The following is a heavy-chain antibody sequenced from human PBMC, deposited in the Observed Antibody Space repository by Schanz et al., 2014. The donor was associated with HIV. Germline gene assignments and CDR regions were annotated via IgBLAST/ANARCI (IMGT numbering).Heavy chain of an antibody. CDR1: GFPFSSYA. CDR2: ISSSGGYI. CDR3: AKVDAAHKHIGAAGD. D-gene: IGHD6-13*01. J-gene: IGHJ4*02. V-gene: IGHV3-21*04. Sequence: EVQLVESGEGLVKPGGSLRLSCTGSGFPFSSYAINWVRQAPGKGLEWLSSISSSGGYIYYADSVKGRFTISRDNSKNTLYLQMNSLRAEDTAVYYCAKVDAAHKHIGAAGDWGQGTLVTVSS.